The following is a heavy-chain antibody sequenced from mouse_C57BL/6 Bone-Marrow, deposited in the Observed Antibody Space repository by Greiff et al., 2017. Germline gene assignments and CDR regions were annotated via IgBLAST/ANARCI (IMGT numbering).Heavy chain of an antibody. CDR1: GYTFPSYW. J-gene: IGHJ2*01. CDR3: CFITTVVRDD. V-gene: IGHV1-59*01. Sequence: VQLQQPGAELVRPGTSVKLSCKASGYTFPSYWMHWVKQRPGQGLEWIGVIDPSDSYTNYNQQFKGKATLTVDTSSSTAYMQLSSLTAEDAAVYYCCFITTVVRDDWGQGTTLTVSS. CDR2: IDPSDSYT. D-gene: IGHD1-1*01.